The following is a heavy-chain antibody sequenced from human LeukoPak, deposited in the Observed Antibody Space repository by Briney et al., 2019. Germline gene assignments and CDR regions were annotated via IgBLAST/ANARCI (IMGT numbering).Heavy chain of an antibody. V-gene: IGHV3-11*01. J-gene: IGHJ5*02. CDR2: ISSSSSTI. CDR3: ARDDDSSGYYYP. Sequence: GGSLRLSCAASGFTFSDYYMSWIRQAPGKGLEWVSYISSSSSTIYYADSVKGRFTISRDNAENSLYLQMNSLRAEDTAVYYCARDDDSSGYYYPWGQGTLVTVSS. CDR1: GFTFSDYY. D-gene: IGHD3-22*01.